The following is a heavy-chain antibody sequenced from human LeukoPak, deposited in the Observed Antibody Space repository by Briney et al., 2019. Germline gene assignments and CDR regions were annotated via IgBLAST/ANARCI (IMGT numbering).Heavy chain of an antibody. J-gene: IGHJ2*01. Sequence: SETLSLTCTVSGGSISSYFWSWIRQPAGKGLEWIGRIHTSGSTNYNSSLKTRVAMSLDTSKNQSSLNLTSVTAADTAVNYCARETRESRYFDLWGRGTPVTVSS. V-gene: IGHV4-4*07. CDR1: GGSISSYF. CDR2: IHTSGST. CDR3: ARETRESRYFDL. D-gene: IGHD4-23*01.